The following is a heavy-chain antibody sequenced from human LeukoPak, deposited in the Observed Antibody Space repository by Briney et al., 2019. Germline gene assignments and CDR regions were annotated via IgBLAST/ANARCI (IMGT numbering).Heavy chain of an antibody. CDR2: INHSGST. V-gene: IGHV4-34*01. J-gene: IGHJ4*02. D-gene: IGHD5-24*01. CDR1: GGSFSGYY. Sequence: SETLSLTCAVYGGSFSGYYWSWIRQPPGKGLEWIREINHSGSTNYNPSLKSRVTISVDTSKNQFSLKLSSVTAADTAVYYCAGIRDGYNMVDYWGQGTLVTVSS. CDR3: AGIRDGYNMVDY.